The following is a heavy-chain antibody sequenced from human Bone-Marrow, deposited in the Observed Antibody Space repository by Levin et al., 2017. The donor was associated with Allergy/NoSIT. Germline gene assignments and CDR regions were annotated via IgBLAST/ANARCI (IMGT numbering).Heavy chain of an antibody. D-gene: IGHD5-12*01. CDR1: GYTFTSYD. Sequence: ASVKISCKASGYTFTSYDINWVRKAAGQGLEWMGWMNPSNGQTGYAQKFQGRITLTRDTSIDTAHMELRSLGSEDTAVYYCAKNVARTGDFDPWGHGTLVTVSS. CDR2: MNPSNGQT. V-gene: IGHV1-8*01. J-gene: IGHJ5*02. CDR3: AKNVARTGDFDP.